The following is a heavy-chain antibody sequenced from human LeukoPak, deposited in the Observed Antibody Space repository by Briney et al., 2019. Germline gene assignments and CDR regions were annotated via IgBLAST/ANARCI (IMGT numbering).Heavy chain of an antibody. CDR2: IHRDGNNI. J-gene: IGHJ4*02. D-gene: IGHD3-22*01. CDR3: AKEYYYDNSGYYPGH. Sequence: PGGSLRLSCAASGFTFDSYWMRWVRQAPGKGLVWVSRIHRDGNNINYADFVQGRFTVSRDNAKNTLYLQMNSLRAEDTALYYCAKEYYYDNSGYYPGHWGQGTLVIVSS. V-gene: IGHV3-74*01. CDR1: GFTFDSYW.